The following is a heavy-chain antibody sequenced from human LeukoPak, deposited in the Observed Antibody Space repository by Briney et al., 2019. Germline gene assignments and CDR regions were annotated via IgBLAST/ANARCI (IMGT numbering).Heavy chain of an antibody. CDR2: ISGSGDTT. D-gene: IGHD1-14*01. CDR1: GLTFYSYG. CDR3: AKGHSAHGTGFDC. J-gene: IGHJ4*02. V-gene: IGHV3-23*01. Sequence: GGSLRLSCAASGLTFYSYGMRRLRQAPGKGLEGVSGISGSGDTTYYADSVKGRFTIARDNTKNTLYLQMNSLRVEDTAVYYCAKGHSAHGTGFDCWGQGTLVAVSS.